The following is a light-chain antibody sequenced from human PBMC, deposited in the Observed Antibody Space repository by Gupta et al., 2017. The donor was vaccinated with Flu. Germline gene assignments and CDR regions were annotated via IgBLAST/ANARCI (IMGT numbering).Light chain of an antibody. CDR3: CSPLGGGGYV. V-gene: IGLV2-23*01. J-gene: IGLJ1*01. Sequence: QSALTQPASVSGSPGQSITISCSGTSNDVGTSNLVSWYQQHPGKAPKVMIYEGNERPSGVSGRFSASKSGNTASLTISGLQGEDDADYYCCSPLGGGGYVFGTRTKVTVL. CDR1: SNDVGTSNL. CDR2: EGN.